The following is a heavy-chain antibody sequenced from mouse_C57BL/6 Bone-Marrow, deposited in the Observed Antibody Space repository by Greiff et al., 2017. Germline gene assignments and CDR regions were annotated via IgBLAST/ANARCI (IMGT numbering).Heavy chain of an antibody. Sequence: QVQLQQPGAELVRPGSSVKLSCKASGYTFTSYWMHWVKQRPIQGLEWIGNIDPSDSETHYNQKFKDKATLTVDKSSSTAYMQLSSLTSEDSAVYYCGRIYHGSIFWYFDVWGTGPTVTVSS. CDR1: GYTFTSYW. V-gene: IGHV1-52*01. J-gene: IGHJ1*03. CDR3: GRIYHGSIFWYFDV. D-gene: IGHD1-1*01. CDR2: IDPSDSET.